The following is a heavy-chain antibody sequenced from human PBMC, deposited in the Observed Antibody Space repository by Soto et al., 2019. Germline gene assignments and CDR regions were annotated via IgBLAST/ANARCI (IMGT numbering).Heavy chain of an antibody. J-gene: IGHJ4*02. V-gene: IGHV1-18*01. Sequence: QVQLVQSGAEVKKPGASVKVSCKASGYILSGYGISWVRQAPGQGLEWMGWISAYNGNTKSAQNLQGRVTMTTDTSTSTAYMELRSLRSDDTAVYYCAKGYTHFDYWGQGTLVTVSS. D-gene: IGHD2-2*02. CDR2: ISAYNGNT. CDR3: AKGYTHFDY. CDR1: GYILSGYG.